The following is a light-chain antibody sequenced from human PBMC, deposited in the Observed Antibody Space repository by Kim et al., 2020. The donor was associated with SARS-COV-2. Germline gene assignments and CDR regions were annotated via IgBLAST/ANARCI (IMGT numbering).Light chain of an antibody. Sequence: QRVTISCSGSTPIIGSDDVYWYQQRPGTAPKLLIYRNTKRPSGFPDRFSGSKSGTSASLAISGLRSEDEADYYCATWDDTLSGPGVFGGGTKLTVL. CDR3: ATWDDTLSGPGV. J-gene: IGLJ3*02. CDR1: TPIIGSDD. CDR2: RNT. V-gene: IGLV1-47*01.